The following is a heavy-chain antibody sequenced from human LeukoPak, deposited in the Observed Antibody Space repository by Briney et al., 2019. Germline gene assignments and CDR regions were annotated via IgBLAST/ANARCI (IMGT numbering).Heavy chain of an antibody. CDR2: IIPIFGTA. V-gene: IGHV1-69*13. D-gene: IGHD3-3*01. J-gene: IGHJ6*03. CDR3: ARNSASDDFDFYYYYMDV. CDR1: GGTFSSYA. Sequence: GASVKVSCKGSGGTFSSYAISWVRQAPGQGLEWMGGIIPIFGTANYAQKFQGRVTITADESTSTAYMELSSLRSEGTAVYYCARNSASDDFDFYYYYMDVWGKGTTVTVSS.